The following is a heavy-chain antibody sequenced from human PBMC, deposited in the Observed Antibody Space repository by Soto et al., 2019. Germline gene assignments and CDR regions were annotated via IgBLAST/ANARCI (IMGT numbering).Heavy chain of an antibody. CDR3: ARVSVPGIYGEDV. CDR2: IMPVFGTV. J-gene: IGHJ6*02. V-gene: IGHV1-69*06. CDR1: GGTFGNYA. Sequence: VRLVQSGAEVEQPGSSVKVSCKASGGTFGNYAVSWVRQAPGQGLEWMGKIMPVFGTVNYAQKFQGRVTITVDKLTNTAYMVVSTLRSGDTAVYFCARVSVPGIYGEDVWGLVSTVSASS. D-gene: IGHD2-2*01.